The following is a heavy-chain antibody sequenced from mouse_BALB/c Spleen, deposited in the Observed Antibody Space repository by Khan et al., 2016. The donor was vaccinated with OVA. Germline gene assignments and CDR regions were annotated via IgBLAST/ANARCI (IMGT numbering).Heavy chain of an antibody. D-gene: IGHD1-1*01. V-gene: IGHV1-4*01. CDR3: VNLDSSSAGFAY. Sequence: QVQLQQSGAELATPGASVKMSCTASGYTFTSYWMHWVHQRPGQGLEWIGDINPTTDYTEYNQIFKDMATLTADKSSSTAYMQLSSLTSEDSAVYYCVNLDSSSAGFAYWGQGTLVTVSA. J-gene: IGHJ3*01. CDR1: GYTFTSYW. CDR2: INPTTDYT.